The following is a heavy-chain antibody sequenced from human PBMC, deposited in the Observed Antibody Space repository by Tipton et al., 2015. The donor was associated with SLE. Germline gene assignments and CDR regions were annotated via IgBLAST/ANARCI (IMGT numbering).Heavy chain of an antibody. CDR1: VGSISSFY. J-gene: IGHJ6*03. V-gene: IGHV4-59*08. Sequence: TLSLTCTVSVGSISSFYWSWIRQSPGKGLEWIGNIYHNGVTNYNPSLKSRLTMSIDTSRNQVSLRLSSVTAADTAVYFCARGSARGCYYRDVWGKGTTVAVSS. CDR2: IYHNGVT. CDR3: ARGSARGCYYRDV. D-gene: IGHD6-6*01.